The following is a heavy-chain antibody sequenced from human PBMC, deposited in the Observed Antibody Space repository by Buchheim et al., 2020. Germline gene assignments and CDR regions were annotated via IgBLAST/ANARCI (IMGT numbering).Heavy chain of an antibody. J-gene: IGHJ4*02. CDR2: ISGSGDSS. CDR3: AKDPLITASRVYFDN. D-gene: IGHD6-13*01. Sequence: EVQLLESGGGLVQPGGSLRLSCAASGFTFSNYAMSWVRQAPGKGLEWVSVISGSGDSSRYADSVKGRFTISRDNSKKTLYLQMNSLIAEDTAVYYCAKDPLITASRVYFDNWGQGTL. CDR1: GFTFSNYA. V-gene: IGHV3-23*01.